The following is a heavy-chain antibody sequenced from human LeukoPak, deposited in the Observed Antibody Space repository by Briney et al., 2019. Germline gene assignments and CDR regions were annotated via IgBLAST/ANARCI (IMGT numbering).Heavy chain of an antibody. CDR1: GGTFSSYA. CDR2: INPSSGGT. D-gene: IGHD3-3*01. V-gene: IGHV1-2*06. J-gene: IGHJ3*01. CDR3: RLFHTPIFDL. Sequence: ASVKVSCKASGGTFSSYAISWVRQAPGQGLEWMGRIEWMGRINPSSGGTNYAQNFQGRVTMAWDTSISTAYLDLSRLTSYDTAVYYCRLFHTPIFDLWGQGTMITVSS.